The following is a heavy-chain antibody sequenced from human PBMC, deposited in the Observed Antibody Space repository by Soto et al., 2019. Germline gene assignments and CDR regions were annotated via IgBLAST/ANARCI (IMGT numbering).Heavy chain of an antibody. V-gene: IGHV3-11*01. CDR1: GFTFSDYY. CDR2: ISSSGSTI. D-gene: IGHD3-22*01. Sequence: LRLSCAASGFTFSDYYMSWIRQAPGKGLEWVSYISSSGSTIYYADSVKGRFTISRDNAKNSLYLQMNSLRAEDTAVYYCASAYDYYDSSGPLTRWGQGTLVTVSS. CDR3: ASAYDYYDSSGPLTR. J-gene: IGHJ4*02.